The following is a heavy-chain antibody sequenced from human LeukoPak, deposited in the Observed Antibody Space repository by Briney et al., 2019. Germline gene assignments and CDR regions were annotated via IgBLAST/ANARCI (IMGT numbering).Heavy chain of an antibody. Sequence: SETLSLTCAVYGGSFSGYYWSWIRQPPGKGLEWIGYIYYSGSTYYNPSLKSRVTISVDTSKNQFSLKLSSVTAADTAVYYCARSAAPNRGWFDPWGQGTLVTVSS. CDR3: ARSAAPNRGWFDP. D-gene: IGHD6-13*01. J-gene: IGHJ5*02. CDR2: IYYSGST. V-gene: IGHV4-34*09. CDR1: GGSFSGYY.